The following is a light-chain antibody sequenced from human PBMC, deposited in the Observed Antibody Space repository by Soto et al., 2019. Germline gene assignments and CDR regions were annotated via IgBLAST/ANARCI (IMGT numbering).Light chain of an antibody. V-gene: IGKV1-9*01. Sequence: IQLTQSPSSLPASVGDRVTITCRASQGVSSNLAWYQQKPGKATKRLIFAAYTWRSGGAARASGGGSGTDFTLTISSLQPEDFATYYCQHLNNYSPRLTFGGGTKVDIK. CDR1: QGVSSN. CDR3: QHLNNYSPRLT. J-gene: IGKJ4*01. CDR2: AAY.